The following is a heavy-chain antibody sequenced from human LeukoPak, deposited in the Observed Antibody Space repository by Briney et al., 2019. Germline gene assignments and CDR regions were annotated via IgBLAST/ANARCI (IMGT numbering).Heavy chain of an antibody. CDR3: ARVKVGITYWFNP. J-gene: IGHJ5*02. V-gene: IGHV3-66*01. CDR2: IYSGGST. Sequence: GGSLRLSCAASGFIVNYNYMSWVRQAPGKWLEWVSVIYSGGSTYYADSVKGRFTISRDNSKNMVYLQMKSLRVEDTAVYYCARVKVGITYWFNPWGQGTLVTVSS. D-gene: IGHD1-26*01. CDR1: GFIVNYNY.